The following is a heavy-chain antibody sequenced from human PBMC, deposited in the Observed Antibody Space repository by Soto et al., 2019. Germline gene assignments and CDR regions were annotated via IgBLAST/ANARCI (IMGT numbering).Heavy chain of an antibody. Sequence: GESLKISCKGSGYSFTSYWISWVRQMPGKGLEWMGRIDPSDSYTNYSPSFQGHATISADKSISTAYLQWSSLKASDTAMYYCARQVVIEYYYGMDVWGQGTTVTVSS. CDR3: ARQVVIEYYYGMDV. D-gene: IGHD3-22*01. J-gene: IGHJ6*02. V-gene: IGHV5-10-1*01. CDR2: IDPSDSYT. CDR1: GYSFTSYW.